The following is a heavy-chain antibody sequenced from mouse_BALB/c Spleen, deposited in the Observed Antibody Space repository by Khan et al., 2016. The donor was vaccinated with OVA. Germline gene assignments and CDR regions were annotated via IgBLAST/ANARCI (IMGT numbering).Heavy chain of an antibody. CDR2: IWSDGST. CDR3: ARQPYYHYYIMDY. J-gene: IGHJ4*01. CDR1: GFSLTNYG. Sequence: QVQLKQSGPGLVAPSQSLSITCTISGFSLTNYGIHWVRQPPGKGLEWLVVIWSDGSTTYNSDLKSRLSISKDNSKSQAFLKMNSLQTDDTAMYYCARQPYYHYYIMDYWGQGTSVTVSS. D-gene: IGHD2-10*01. V-gene: IGHV2-6-1*01.